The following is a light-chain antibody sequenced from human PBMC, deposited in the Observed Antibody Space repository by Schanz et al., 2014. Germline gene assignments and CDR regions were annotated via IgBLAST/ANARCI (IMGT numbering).Light chain of an antibody. V-gene: IGKV3-11*01. CDR3: QQRSSWPIT. CDR1: QSVSSY. J-gene: IGKJ5*01. Sequence: EIVLTQSPGTLSVSPGERATLSCRASQSVSSYLAWYQQKPGQTPRLLIYEASSRATGIPDRFSGSGSGTDFTLTISRLEPDDFASYYCQQRSSWPITFGQGTRLEIK. CDR2: EAS.